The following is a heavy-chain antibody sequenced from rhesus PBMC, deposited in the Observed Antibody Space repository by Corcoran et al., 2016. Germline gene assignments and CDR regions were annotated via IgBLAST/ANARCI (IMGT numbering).Heavy chain of an antibody. CDR1: RYTFSDYY. D-gene: IGHD5-24*01. CDR3: ATQVGTAPLGY. Sequence: EVQLVQSGAEVKKPGASVKLSCKASRYTFSDYYLHWVRQALGKGLEWRGLVDPEDSEAIHTQKFQDRVTITADTSTDTAYMELSSLRSEDMAVYYCATQVGTAPLGYWGQGVLVTVSS. V-gene: IGHV1-111*02. CDR2: VDPEDSEA. J-gene: IGHJ4*01.